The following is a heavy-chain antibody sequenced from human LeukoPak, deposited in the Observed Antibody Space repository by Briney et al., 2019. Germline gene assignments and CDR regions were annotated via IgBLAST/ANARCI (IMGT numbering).Heavy chain of an antibody. D-gene: IGHD1-14*01. J-gene: IGHJ4*02. CDR3: ARNDYFDY. CDR2: ISYDGSNK. Sequence: GGSLRLSCAASGFSFSSYGMHWVRQAPGKGLEWVAVISYDGSNKYYADSVKGRFTISRDNSKNTLYLQMNSLRAEDTAVYYCARNDYFDYWGQGTLVTVSS. CDR1: GFSFSSYG. V-gene: IGHV3-30*03.